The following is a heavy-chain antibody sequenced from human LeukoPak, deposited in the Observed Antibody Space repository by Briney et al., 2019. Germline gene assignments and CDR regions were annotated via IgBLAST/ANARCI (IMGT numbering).Heavy chain of an antibody. CDR3: TTDCPGDYRAAAGTTYYYDSSGVDY. CDR1: GFTFSNAW. V-gene: IGHV3-15*01. Sequence: GGSLRLSCAASGFTFSNAWMSWVRQAPGKGLEWVGRIKSKTDGGTTDYAAPVKGRFTISRDDSKNTLYLQMNSLKTEDTAVYYCTTDCPGDYRAAAGTTYYYDSSGVDYWGQGTLVTVSS. D-gene: IGHD3-22*01. CDR2: IKSKTDGGTT. J-gene: IGHJ4*02.